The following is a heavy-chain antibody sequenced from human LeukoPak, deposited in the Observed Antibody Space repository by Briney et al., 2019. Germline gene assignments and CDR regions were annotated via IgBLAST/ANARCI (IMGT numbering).Heavy chain of an antibody. CDR2: IYSGGNT. Sequence: PGGSLRLSCAASGFSVSNTYMSWVRQAPGKGLAWVSIIYSGGNTYYADSVKGRFTISRDNSKNTLYLQMNRLRPEDTAVYYCARRTVTAPDYWGQGTLVTVSS. D-gene: IGHD2-21*02. CDR3: ARRTVTAPDY. J-gene: IGHJ4*02. CDR1: GFSVSNTY. V-gene: IGHV3-53*01.